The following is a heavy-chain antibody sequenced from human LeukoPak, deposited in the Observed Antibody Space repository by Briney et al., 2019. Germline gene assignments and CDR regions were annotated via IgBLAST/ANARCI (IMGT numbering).Heavy chain of an antibody. CDR3: AREKASTTGTTDYDY. CDR1: GFTFSSYS. V-gene: IGHV3-21*01. Sequence: GGSLRLSCAASGFTFSSYSMNWVRQAPGKGLEWVSSISSSSSYIYYADSVKGRFSISRDNAKNSLFLQMNSLRAGDTAVYYCAREKASTTGTTDYDYWGQGTLVTVSS. J-gene: IGHJ4*02. D-gene: IGHD1-1*01. CDR2: ISSSSSYI.